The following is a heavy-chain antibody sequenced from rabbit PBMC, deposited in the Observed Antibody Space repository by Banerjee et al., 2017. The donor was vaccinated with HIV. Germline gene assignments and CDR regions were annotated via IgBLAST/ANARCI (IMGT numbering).Heavy chain of an antibody. CDR2: IDGGVNSST. D-gene: IGHD7-1*01. CDR3: VRETETYVGYAGYVYYFDL. V-gene: IGHV1S45*01. Sequence: QEQLEESGGDLVKPEGSLTLTCTASGFSFSSSYWICWVRQVPGKGLEWIACIDGGVNSSTYYANWVNGRFTISSDSAQNTVDLQMTSLTAADTATYFCVRETETYVGYAGYVYYFDLWGQGTLVTVS. CDR1: GFSFSSSYW. J-gene: IGHJ4*01.